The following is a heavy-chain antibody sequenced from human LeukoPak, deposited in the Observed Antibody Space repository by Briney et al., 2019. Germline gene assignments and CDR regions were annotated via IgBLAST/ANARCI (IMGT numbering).Heavy chain of an antibody. CDR1: GYSFTSYW. CDR2: IYPGDSDT. J-gene: IGHJ5*02. CDR3: ARRWVGAAGTRWFDP. Sequence: GESLKISCKGSGYSFTSYWIGWVRQMPGKGLEWMGIIYPGDSDTRYSPSFQGQVTISADKSISTAYLQWSSLKASDTAMYYCARRWVGAAGTRWFDPWGQGTLVTVSS. D-gene: IGHD6-19*01. V-gene: IGHV5-51*01.